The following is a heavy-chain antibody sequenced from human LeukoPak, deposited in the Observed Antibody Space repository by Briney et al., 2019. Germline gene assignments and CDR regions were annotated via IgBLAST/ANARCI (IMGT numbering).Heavy chain of an antibody. CDR2: IYYSGST. V-gene: IGHV4-31*03. D-gene: IGHD6-6*01. CDR1: GGSISSGGYY. CDR3: ARGPDSSSSNWFDP. Sequence: PSETLSLTCTVSGGSISSGGYYWSWIRQHPGKGLEWIGYIYYSGSTYYNPSLKSRVTISVDTSKNQFSLKLSSVTAADTAVYYCARGPDSSSSNWFDPWGQGTLSPSPQ. J-gene: IGHJ5*02.